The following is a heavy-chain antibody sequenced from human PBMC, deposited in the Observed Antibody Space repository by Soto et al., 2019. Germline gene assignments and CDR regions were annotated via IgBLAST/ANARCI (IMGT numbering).Heavy chain of an antibody. V-gene: IGHV4-39*01. CDR1: GGSISSSSYY. Sequence: SETLSLTCTVSGGSISSSSYYWGWIRQPPGKGLEWIGSIYYSGSTYYNPSLKSRVTISVDTSKNQFSLKLSSVTAADTAMYYCASSHAWSTFDPWGLGTLVTVSS. CDR2: IYYSGST. CDR3: ASSHAWSTFDP. J-gene: IGHJ5*02. D-gene: IGHD2-2*01.